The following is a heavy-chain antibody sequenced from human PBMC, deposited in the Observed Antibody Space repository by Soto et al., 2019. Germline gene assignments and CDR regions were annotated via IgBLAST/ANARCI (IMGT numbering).Heavy chain of an antibody. V-gene: IGHV3-48*02. CDR2: ISSSSSTI. CDR3: ARASIPYCGGDCYSSYWYFDL. Sequence: EVQLVESGGGLVQPGGSLRLSCAASGFTFSSYSMNWVRQAPGKGLEWVSYISSSSSTIYYADSVKGRFTISRDNAKNSLYLQMNSRRDEDTAVYYCARASIPYCGGDCYSSYWYFDLWGRGTLVTVSS. CDR1: GFTFSSYS. J-gene: IGHJ2*01. D-gene: IGHD2-21*02.